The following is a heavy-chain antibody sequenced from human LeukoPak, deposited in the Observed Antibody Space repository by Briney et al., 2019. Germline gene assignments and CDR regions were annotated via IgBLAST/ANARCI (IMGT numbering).Heavy chain of an antibody. D-gene: IGHD3-10*01. J-gene: IGHJ4*02. CDR1: GFTFSSYA. CDR2: ISGSGGST. V-gene: IGHV3-23*01. Sequence: GGSLRLSCAASGFTFSSYAMSWVRQAPGKGLEWVSAISGSGGSTHYADSVKGRFTISRDNSKNTLYLQMNSLRAEDTAVYYCAKEVVRGVIWGMVDYWGQGTLVTVSS. CDR3: AKEVVRGVIWGMVDY.